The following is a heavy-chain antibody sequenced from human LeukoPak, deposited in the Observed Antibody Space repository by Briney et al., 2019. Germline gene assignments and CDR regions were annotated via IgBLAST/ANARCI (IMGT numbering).Heavy chain of an antibody. V-gene: IGHV4-59*01. CDR3: ARAGSYSGSYWGKWSLDY. J-gene: IGHJ4*02. D-gene: IGHD1-26*01. CDR2: IYYSGST. Sequence: PSETLSLTCTVSGGSISSYYWSWIRQPPGKGLEWIGYIYYSGSTNYNPSLKSRVTISVDTSKNQFSLKLSSVTAADTAVYYCARAGSYSGSYWGKWSLDYWGQGTLVTVSS. CDR1: GGSISSYY.